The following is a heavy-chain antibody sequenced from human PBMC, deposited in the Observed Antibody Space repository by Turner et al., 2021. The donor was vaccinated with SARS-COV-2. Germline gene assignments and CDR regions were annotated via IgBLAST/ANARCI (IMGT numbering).Heavy chain of an antibody. Sequence: EVQLLESGGGLVQPGGSLRLSCAASGFTFNNFAMSWVRQAPGKGLVWVSAINGTGHVTHYVASVKGRFTISRDSSKNTLYLQMNSLRVEDTAIYYCAKCVTTCQTKGLDNWGQGTLVTVSS. V-gene: IGHV3-23*01. D-gene: IGHD1-26*01. CDR3: AKCVTTCQTKGLDN. J-gene: IGHJ4*02. CDR2: INGTGHVT. CDR1: GFTFNNFA.